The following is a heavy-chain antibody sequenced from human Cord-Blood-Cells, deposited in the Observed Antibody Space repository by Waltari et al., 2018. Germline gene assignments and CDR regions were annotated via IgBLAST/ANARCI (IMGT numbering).Heavy chain of an antibody. CDR3: ARRGCSSTSCYYYYGMDV. Sequence: EVQLVQSGAEVKKPGESLKISCKGSGYSFTSYGTGWVRQMPGKGLEWMGIIYPGDSDTRYSPSFQGQVTIAADKSISTAYLQWSSLKASDTAMYYCARRGCSSTSCYYYYGMDVWGQGTTVTVSS. J-gene: IGHJ6*02. CDR2: IYPGDSDT. CDR1: GYSFTSYG. V-gene: IGHV5-51*01. D-gene: IGHD2-2*01.